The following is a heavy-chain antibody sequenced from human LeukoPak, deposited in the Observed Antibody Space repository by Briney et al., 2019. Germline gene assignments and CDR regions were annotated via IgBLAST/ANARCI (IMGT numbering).Heavy chain of an antibody. Sequence: GGSLRLSCAVSGFAFGSEAMSWVRQSPARGLEWVASISPGGGTTYYADYVKGRFTISRDNSKNSLFVQMNSLRAEDTAVYYCAKDQPLYWNGDLAWGQGTLVTVSS. J-gene: IGHJ5*02. CDR2: ISPGGGTT. V-gene: IGHV3-23*01. CDR1: GFAFGSEA. D-gene: IGHD1-1*01. CDR3: AKDQPLYWNGDLA.